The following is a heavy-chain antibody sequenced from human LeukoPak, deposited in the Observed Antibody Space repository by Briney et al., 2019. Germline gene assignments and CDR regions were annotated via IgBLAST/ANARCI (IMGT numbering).Heavy chain of an antibody. CDR1: GGSISSSSYY. V-gene: IGHV4-39*07. Sequence: SETLSLTCTVSGGSISSSSYYWGWIRQPPGKGLEWIGSIYYSGSTYYNPSLKSRVTISVDTSKNQFSLKLSSVTAADTAVYYCARVSSYGPKVDYWGQGTLVTVSS. CDR2: IYYSGST. CDR3: ARVSSYGPKVDY. J-gene: IGHJ4*02. D-gene: IGHD5-18*01.